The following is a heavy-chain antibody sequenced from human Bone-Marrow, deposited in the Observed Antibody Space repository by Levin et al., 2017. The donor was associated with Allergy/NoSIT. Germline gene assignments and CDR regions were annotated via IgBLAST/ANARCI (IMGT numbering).Heavy chain of an antibody. CDR3: IRLLGDGWFDP. J-gene: IGHJ5*02. CDR2: IKTKPNNYAT. Sequence: GESLKISCVASGFTFSDSPIHWVRQASGRGLEWVGRIKTKPNNYATLYSASVNGRFTVSRDDSKNTAYLQMNSLRSEDTAVYYCIRLLGDGWFDPWGLGTLVTVSS. V-gene: IGHV3-73*01. D-gene: IGHD3-16*01. CDR1: GFTFSDSP.